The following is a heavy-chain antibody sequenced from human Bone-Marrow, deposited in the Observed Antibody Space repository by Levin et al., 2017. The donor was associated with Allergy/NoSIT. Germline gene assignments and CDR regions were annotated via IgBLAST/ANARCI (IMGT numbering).Heavy chain of an antibody. Sequence: GGSLRLSCAASGFTFSSYSMNWVRQAPGKGLEWVSSISSSSSYIYYADSVKGRFTISRDNAKNSLYLQMNSLRAEDTAVYYCARPIALSTMVRGAPFDLWGRGTLVTVSS. CDR1: GFTFSSYS. CDR3: ARPIALSTMVRGAPFDL. D-gene: IGHD3-10*01. V-gene: IGHV3-21*01. CDR2: ISSSSSYI. J-gene: IGHJ2*01.